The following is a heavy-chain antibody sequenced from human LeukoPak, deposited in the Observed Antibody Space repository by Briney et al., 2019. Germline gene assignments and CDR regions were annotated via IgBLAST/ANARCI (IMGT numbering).Heavy chain of an antibody. Sequence: GASVKVSCKASGYTFTDYYIHWVRQAPGQGLEWMGWTDPNTGVTSYAQKFQGRVTMTIDTSISTAYMELSRLRSDDTALYYCARLWFGESVPGPWGQGTLVTVSS. J-gene: IGHJ5*02. CDR3: ARLWFGESVPGP. CDR1: GYTFTDYY. CDR2: TDPNTGVT. D-gene: IGHD3-10*01. V-gene: IGHV1-2*02.